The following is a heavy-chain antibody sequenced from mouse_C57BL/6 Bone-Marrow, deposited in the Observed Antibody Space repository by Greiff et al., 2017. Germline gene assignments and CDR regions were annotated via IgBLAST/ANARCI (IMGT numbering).Heavy chain of an antibody. J-gene: IGHJ2*01. CDR1: GYTFTSYG. CDR2: IYIGNGYT. V-gene: IGHV1-58*01. D-gene: IGHD1-1*01. Sequence: EVQLQESGAELVRPGSSVKMSCKTSGYTFTSYGINWVKQRPGQGLEWIGYIYIGNGYTEYNEKFKGKATLTSDTSSITAYMQLSSLTSEDSAIYFCATYYFFLGYYFDYWGQGTTLTVSS. CDR3: ATYYFFLGYYFDY.